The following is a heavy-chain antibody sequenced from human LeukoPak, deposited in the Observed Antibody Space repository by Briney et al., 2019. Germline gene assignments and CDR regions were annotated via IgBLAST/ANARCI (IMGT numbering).Heavy chain of an antibody. Sequence: SETLSLTCTVSGGSIGSYYWSWIRQHPGKGLEWIGYIYYSGSTYYNPSLKSRVTISVDTSKNQFSLKLSSVTAADTAVYYCARVVVTAERIDYWGQGTLVTVSS. CDR1: GGSIGSYY. V-gene: IGHV4-31*03. D-gene: IGHD2-21*02. CDR3: ARVVVTAERIDY. CDR2: IYYSGST. J-gene: IGHJ4*02.